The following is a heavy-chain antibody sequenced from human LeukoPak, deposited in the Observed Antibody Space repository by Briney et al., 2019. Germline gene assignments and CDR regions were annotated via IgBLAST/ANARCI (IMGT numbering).Heavy chain of an antibody. CDR3: ARAGTTVTGGDAFDI. J-gene: IGHJ3*02. Sequence: ASVKVSCKSSGYTFITFGICWVRQAPGQGLGWMGWISPSSGNTNYAQKSQDRLTMSADTSTGIAYMQLRSLRSDDTAVYYCARAGTTVTGGDAFDIWGQGTMVTVSS. V-gene: IGHV1-18*01. CDR1: GYTFITFG. CDR2: ISPSSGNT. D-gene: IGHD1-1*01.